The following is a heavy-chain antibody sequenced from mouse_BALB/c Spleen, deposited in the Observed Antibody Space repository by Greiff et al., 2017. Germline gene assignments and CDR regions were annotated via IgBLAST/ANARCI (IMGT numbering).Heavy chain of an antibody. D-gene: IGHD1-1*01. CDR1: GYTFTSYW. V-gene: IGHV1-5*01. Sequence: VQLQQSGTVLARPGASVKMSCKASGYTFTSYWMHWVKQRPGQGLEWIGAIYPGNSDTSYNQKFKGKAKLTAVTSTSTAYMELSSLTNEDSAVYYCTRRDTTVVEGFAYWGQGTLVTVSA. CDR3: TRRDTTVVEGFAY. CDR2: IYPGNSDT. J-gene: IGHJ3*01.